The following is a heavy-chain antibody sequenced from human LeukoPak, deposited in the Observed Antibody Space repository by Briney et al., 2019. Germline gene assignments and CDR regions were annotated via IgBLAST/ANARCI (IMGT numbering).Heavy chain of an antibody. J-gene: IGHJ4*02. D-gene: IGHD2-2*01. V-gene: IGHV3-9*01. CDR2: SCWNSGSI. CDR1: GFTFDGYA. CDR3: AKAQPSYCSSTSCYTGFGY. Sequence: PGRSLRLSCAAPGFTFDGYAMHWVRPAPGKGLEWGSGSCWNSGSIGYADSVKGRFTISRDNAKNSLYLQMNSLRAEDTALYYCAKAQPSYCSSTSCYTGFGYWGQGTLVTVSS.